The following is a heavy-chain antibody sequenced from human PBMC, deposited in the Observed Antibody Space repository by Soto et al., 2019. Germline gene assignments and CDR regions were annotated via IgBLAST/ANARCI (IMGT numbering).Heavy chain of an antibody. CDR2: VSSGGDYT. V-gene: IGHV3-23*01. J-gene: IGHJ4*02. Sequence: EDHLLESGGGLVQPGGSLRLSCAASGFSFGSYHMAWVRQAPGKGLEWVSAVSSGGDYTFYIDSVRGRFTVSRDNSNRMVSLHMHSLGADDTAIYYCAKYSRTEHLGESWGQGTLVTVSS. CDR3: AKYSRTEHLGES. D-gene: IGHD1-26*01. CDR1: GFSFGSYH.